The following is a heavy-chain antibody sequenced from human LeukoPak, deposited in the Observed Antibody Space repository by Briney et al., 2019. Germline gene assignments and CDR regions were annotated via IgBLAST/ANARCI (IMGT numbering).Heavy chain of an antibody. CDR3: AKDGSSSWYSVNYYYGMDV. V-gene: IGHV3-53*01. D-gene: IGHD6-13*01. Sequence: GGSLRLSCAASGFTVSGTYMSWVRQAPGKGLEWVSVIYSAGDTFSADSVKGRFTISRDNSKNTLYLQMNSLRAEDTAVYYCAKDGSSSWYSVNYYYGMDVWGQGTTVTVSS. CDR2: IYSAGDT. CDR1: GFTVSGTY. J-gene: IGHJ6*02.